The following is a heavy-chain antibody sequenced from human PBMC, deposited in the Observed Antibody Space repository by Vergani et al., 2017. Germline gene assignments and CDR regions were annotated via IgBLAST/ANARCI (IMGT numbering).Heavy chain of an antibody. V-gene: IGHV1-69*18. Sequence: QVQLVQSGAEVKKPGSSVKVSCKASGGTFSSYAISWVRQAPGQGLEWMGRIIPIFGTANYAQKFQGRVTITADESTSTAYMELSSLRSEDTAVYYCARDGARSGDYDSSGYSFDYWGQGTLVTVSS. CDR2: IIPIFGTA. CDR3: ARDGARSGDYDSSGYSFDY. CDR1: GGTFSSYA. D-gene: IGHD3-22*01. J-gene: IGHJ4*02.